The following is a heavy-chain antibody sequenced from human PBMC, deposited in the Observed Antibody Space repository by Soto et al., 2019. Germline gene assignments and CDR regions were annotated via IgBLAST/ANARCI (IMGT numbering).Heavy chain of an antibody. CDR3: ARSPTIAARPDYYYYYYMDV. CDR1: GYTFTSYD. CDR2: MNPNSGNT. D-gene: IGHD6-6*01. J-gene: IGHJ6*03. V-gene: IGHV1-8*01. Sequence: QVQLVQSGAEVKKPGASVKVSCKASGYTFTSYDNNWVRQATGQGLEWMGWMNPNSGNTGYAQKFQGRVTMTRNTSISTAYMELSSLRSEDTAVYYCARSPTIAARPDYYYYYYMDVWGKGTTVTVSS.